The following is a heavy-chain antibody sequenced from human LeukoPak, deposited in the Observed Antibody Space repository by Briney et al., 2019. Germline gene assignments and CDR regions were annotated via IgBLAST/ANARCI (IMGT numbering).Heavy chain of an antibody. D-gene: IGHD3/OR15-3a*01. CDR3: AKNEFRSFGLVHY. J-gene: IGHJ4*02. CDR2: ISATGTS. Sequence: SETLSLTCTVSGASLGGDFWSWIRQPAGKTLEWIGRISATGTSDYNPSLKSRVTMSLDTSKNQFSLKLSSVTAADTAVYYCAKNEFRSFGLVHYWGQGTLATVSS. V-gene: IGHV4-4*07. CDR1: GASLGGDF.